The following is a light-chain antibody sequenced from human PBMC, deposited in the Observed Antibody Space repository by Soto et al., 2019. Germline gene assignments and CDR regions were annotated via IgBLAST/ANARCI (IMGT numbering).Light chain of an antibody. Sequence: QSVLTQPPSVSGAPGQRVTISCTGSSSNIGAGYDVHWYQQLPGPDPKLLIYGNSNRHSGVPDRFSGSKSVTSASLAITGLQAEDEADYYCLSYVISLSAVVFGGGTKLTVL. J-gene: IGLJ2*01. CDR3: LSYVISLSAVV. CDR1: SSNIGAGYD. CDR2: GNS. V-gene: IGLV1-40*01.